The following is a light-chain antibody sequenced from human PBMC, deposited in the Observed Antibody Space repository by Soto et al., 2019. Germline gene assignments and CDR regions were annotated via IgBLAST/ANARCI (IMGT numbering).Light chain of an antibody. CDR2: DDS. J-gene: IGLJ3*02. Sequence: SYELTQPPSVSVAPGQTARITWGGNNIASKGGHWYQQKPGQAPVLVIYDDSDRPTRIPERFSGSNSGNTATLTISRVEAGDEADYYCQVWDSRSDHWVFGGGTKLTVL. V-gene: IGLV3-21*02. CDR1: NIASKG. CDR3: QVWDSRSDHWV.